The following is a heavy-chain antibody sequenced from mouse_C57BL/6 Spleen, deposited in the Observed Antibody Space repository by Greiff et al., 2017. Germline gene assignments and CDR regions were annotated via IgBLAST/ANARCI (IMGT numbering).Heavy chain of an antibody. CDR2: IHPSDSDT. D-gene: IGHD4-1*02. CDR3: AKGPNWDDGYFDV. Sequence: QVQLQQPGAELVKPGASVKVSCKASGYTFTSYWMHWVKQRPGHGLEWIGRIHPSDSDTNYNQKFKGKATLTVDKSSSTAYMQLSSLTSEDSAVXYGAKGPNWDDGYFDVWGTGTTVTVSS. CDR1: GYTFTSYW. V-gene: IGHV1-74*01. J-gene: IGHJ1*03.